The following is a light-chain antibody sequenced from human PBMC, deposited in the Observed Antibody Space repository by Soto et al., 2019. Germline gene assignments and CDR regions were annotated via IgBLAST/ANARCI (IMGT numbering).Light chain of an antibody. J-gene: IGLJ1*01. CDR2: GVG. Sequence: QSALTQPPSASGSPGQSVTISCTGSSGDVGTYALVSWYQQHPGKAPKLMIYGVGKRPSGVPDRFSGSKSGNTASLTVSGLQAEDEADYFCSSYAGNNNYVFGTGTQLTVL. V-gene: IGLV2-8*01. CDR1: SGDVGTYAL. CDR3: SSYAGNNNYV.